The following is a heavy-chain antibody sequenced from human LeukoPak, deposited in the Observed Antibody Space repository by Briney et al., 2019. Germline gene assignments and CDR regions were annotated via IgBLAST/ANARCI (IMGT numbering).Heavy chain of an antibody. CDR2: ISSSRSYI. J-gene: IGHJ4*02. CDR3: ARGVVGDSSGYIPLNH. D-gene: IGHD3-22*01. CDR1: GFTFGTYS. Sequence: GGSLRLSCAASGFTFGTYSMNWVRQAPGKGLEWVSSISSSRSYIYYADSVKGRFTISRNNAKNSLYLQMNSLRAEDTAVYYCARGVVGDSSGYIPLNHWGQGTLVTVSS. V-gene: IGHV3-21*01.